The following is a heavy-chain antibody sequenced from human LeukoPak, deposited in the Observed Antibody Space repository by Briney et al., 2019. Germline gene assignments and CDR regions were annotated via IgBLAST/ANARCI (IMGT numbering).Heavy chain of an antibody. Sequence: ASVKVSCKVSGYTLAELSMHWVRQAPGKGLEWMGGFDPEDGETIYAQKFQGRVTMTEDTSTDTAYMELSSLRPEDTAVYYCATVYLWFGELDYWGQGTLVTVSS. J-gene: IGHJ4*02. CDR2: FDPEDGET. D-gene: IGHD3-10*01. CDR3: ATVYLWFGELDY. V-gene: IGHV1-24*01. CDR1: GYTLAELS.